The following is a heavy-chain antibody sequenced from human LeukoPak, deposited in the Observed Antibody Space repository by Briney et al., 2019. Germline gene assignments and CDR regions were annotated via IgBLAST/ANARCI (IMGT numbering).Heavy chain of an antibody. J-gene: IGHJ3*02. D-gene: IGHD1-26*01. CDR3: ARDALSGSYLGWAFDI. CDR1: GYTFTSYG. CDR2: ISAYNGNT. V-gene: IGHV1-18*01. Sequence: ASVKVSCKASGYTFTSYGISWVRQAPGQGLERMGWISAYNGNTNYAQKLQGRVTMTRDMSTSTVYMELSSLRSEDTAVYYCARDALSGSYLGWAFDIWGQGTMVTVSS.